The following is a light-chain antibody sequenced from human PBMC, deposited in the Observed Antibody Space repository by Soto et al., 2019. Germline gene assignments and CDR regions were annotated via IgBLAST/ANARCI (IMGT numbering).Light chain of an antibody. CDR3: QQRSNWPRYT. CDR2: DAS. Sequence: EIVLTQSPATLSLSPRERATLSCRASQSVSSYLAWYQQKPGQAPRLLIYDASNRATGIPARFSGSWAGTDFTLTISSLEPEDFAVYYCQQRSNWPRYTFGQGTKLEIK. CDR1: QSVSSY. J-gene: IGKJ2*01. V-gene: IGKV3-11*01.